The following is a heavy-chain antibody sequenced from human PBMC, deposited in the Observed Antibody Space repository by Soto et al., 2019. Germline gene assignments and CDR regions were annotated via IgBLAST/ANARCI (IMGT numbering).Heavy chain of an antibody. CDR1: GFTVSSKY. V-gene: IGHV3-66*01. J-gene: IGHJ4*01. D-gene: IGHD3-22*01. Sequence: GGSLRLSCAASGFTVSSKYMSWVRQAPGKGLEWVSIIYTVGSTYYADSVKGRFTISRDSSKNTLYLQMNSLRAEDTAVYYCAGSAYYYVFDFWGQGTLVTVSS. CDR3: AGSAYYYVFDF. CDR2: IYTVGST.